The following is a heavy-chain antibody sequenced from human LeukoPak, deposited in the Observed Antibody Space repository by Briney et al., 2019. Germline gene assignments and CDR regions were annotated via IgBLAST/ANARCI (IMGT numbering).Heavy chain of an antibody. CDR3: ARGVGYCSSTSCSSVFDS. CDR1: RSSISSYY. CDR2: MSFSGST. J-gene: IGHJ4*02. Sequence: PSETLSLTCTVSRSSISSYYWSWIRQPPGKGLEWIGYMSFSGSTNYNPSLKSRVTMSVDTSKNQLSLKLSSVTAVDTAVFYCARGVGYCSSTSCSSVFDSWGQGTLVTVSS. V-gene: IGHV4-59*01. D-gene: IGHD2-2*01.